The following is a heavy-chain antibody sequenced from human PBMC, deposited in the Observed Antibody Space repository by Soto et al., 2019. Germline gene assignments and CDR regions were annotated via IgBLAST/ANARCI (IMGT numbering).Heavy chain of an antibody. V-gene: IGHV4-4*02. CDR3: ARDYYGSGSYRFWFDP. J-gene: IGHJ5*02. Sequence: SETLSLTCAVSSGSISSSNWWSWVRQPPGKGLEWIGEIYHSGSTNYNPSLKSRVTISVDKSKNQFSLKLSSVTAADTTVYYCARDYYGSGSYRFWFDPWGQGTLVTVSS. CDR2: IYHSGST. CDR1: SGSISSSNW. D-gene: IGHD3-10*01.